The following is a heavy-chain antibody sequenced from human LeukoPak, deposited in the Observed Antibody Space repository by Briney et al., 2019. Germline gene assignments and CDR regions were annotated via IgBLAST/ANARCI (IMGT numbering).Heavy chain of an antibody. V-gene: IGHV3-23*01. D-gene: IGHD1-26*01. CDR1: GFTFTSYA. Sequence: GGSLRLSCAASGFTFTSYAMSWVRQAPGKGLEWVSAITGSGDTTYYAASVKGRFTISRDNSKNTLYLQMNSLRAEDTALYFCAKSLVRWAFDYWGQGVLVSVSS. CDR2: ITGSGDTT. CDR3: AKSLVRWAFDY. J-gene: IGHJ4*02.